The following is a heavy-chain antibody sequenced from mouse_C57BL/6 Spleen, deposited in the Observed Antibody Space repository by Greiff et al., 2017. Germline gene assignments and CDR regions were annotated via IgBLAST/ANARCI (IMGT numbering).Heavy chain of an antibody. D-gene: IGHD1-1*01. CDR2: IYPGDGDT. V-gene: IGHV1-80*01. J-gene: IGHJ3*01. CDR3: ARTTVVEGTWFAY. Sequence: VQLQQSGAELVKPGASVKISCKASGYAFSSYWMNWVKQRPGKGLEWFGQIYPGDGDTTYNGKFKGKATLTADKSSSTAYMQLSSLTSEDSAVYFCARTTVVEGTWFAYWGQGTLVTVSA. CDR1: GYAFSSYW.